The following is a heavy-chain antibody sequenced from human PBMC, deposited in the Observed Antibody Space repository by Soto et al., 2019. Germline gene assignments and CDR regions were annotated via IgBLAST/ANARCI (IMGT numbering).Heavy chain of an antibody. Sequence: LTFGNHSSSWISKTQGKGLEWVSAISGSGGSTYYADSVKGRFTISRDNSKNTLYLQMNSLRAEDTAVYYCAKCSSYYDSSGYYSVMDF. J-gene: IGHJ6*03. D-gene: IGHD3-22*01. V-gene: IGHV3-23*01. CDR1: LTFGNHS. CDR3: AKCSSYYDSSGYYSVMDF. CDR2: ISGSGGST.